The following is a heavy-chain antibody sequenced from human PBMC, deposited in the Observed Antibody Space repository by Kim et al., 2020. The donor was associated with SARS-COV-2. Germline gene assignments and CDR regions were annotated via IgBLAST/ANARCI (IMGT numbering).Heavy chain of an antibody. CDR1: GGSFSGYY. J-gene: IGHJ5*02. D-gene: IGHD6-6*01. CDR2: INHSGST. CDR3: ARGAPLIAARPAWFDP. V-gene: IGHV4-34*01. Sequence: SETLSLTCAVYGGSFSGYYWSWIRQPPGKGLEWIGEINHSGSTNYNPSLKSRVTISVDTSKNQFSLKLSSVTAADTAVYYCARGAPLIAARPAWFDPWGQGTLVTVSS.